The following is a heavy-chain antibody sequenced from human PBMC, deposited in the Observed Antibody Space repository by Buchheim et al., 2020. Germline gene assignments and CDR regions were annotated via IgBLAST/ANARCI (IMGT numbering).Heavy chain of an antibody. D-gene: IGHD3-22*01. V-gene: IGHV3-30-3*01. CDR3: EVIITTPYFFDF. CDR2: ISYDGSNK. CDR1: GFTFSSYA. Sequence: QVQLVESGGGVVQPGRSLRLSCAASGFTFSSYAMHWVRQAPGKGLEWVAVISYDGSNKYYADSVKGRFTISRDNSKNTLYLQINSLRAEDTAVYYCEVIITTPYFFDFWGQGTL. J-gene: IGHJ4*02.